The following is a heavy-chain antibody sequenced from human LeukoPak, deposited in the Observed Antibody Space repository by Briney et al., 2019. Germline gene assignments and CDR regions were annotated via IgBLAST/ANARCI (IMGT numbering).Heavy chain of an antibody. Sequence: GGSLRLSCAASGFTFSSHWMSWVRQAPGEGLEWVANIKQDGSEKYYVDSVKGRFTISRDNAKNSLYLQMNSLRAEDTAVYYCARDLMVAATKTVGAFDIWGQGTMVTVSS. V-gene: IGHV3-7*01. J-gene: IGHJ3*02. CDR1: GFTFSSHW. CDR3: ARDLMVAATKTVGAFDI. CDR2: IKQDGSEK. D-gene: IGHD2-15*01.